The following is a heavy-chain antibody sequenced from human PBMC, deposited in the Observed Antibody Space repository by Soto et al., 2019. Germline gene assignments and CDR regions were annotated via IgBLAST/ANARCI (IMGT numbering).Heavy chain of an antibody. J-gene: IGHJ3*02. CDR1: GGTFSSYT. D-gene: IGHD3-16*01. CDR3: GRGGGRDVRSGATAGLCGGGAGGGVVVRGAFDI. CDR2: IIPILGIA. V-gene: IGHV1-69*02. Sequence: QVQLVQSGAEVKKPGSSVKVSCKASGGTFSSYTISWVRQAPGQGLEWMGRIIPILGIANYAQKFQGRVTSPKLSKTNSDQSAESGDTIASRTPTSTGRGGGRDVRSGATAGLCGGGAGGGVVVRGAFDIWGQGTMVTVSS.